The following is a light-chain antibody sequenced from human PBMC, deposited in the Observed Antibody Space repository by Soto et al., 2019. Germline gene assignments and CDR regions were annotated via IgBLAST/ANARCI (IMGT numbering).Light chain of an antibody. CDR2: KAS. CDR3: QQYNSFPT. CDR1: QSISIW. J-gene: IGKJ1*01. Sequence: DIQMTQSPSTLSASVGVRVTITCRASQSISIWLAWYQQKPGKAPKLLIYKASSLESGVPSRFSGSGSGTEFTLTISSLQPDNFATYYCQQYNSFPTFGQGTKVEIK. V-gene: IGKV1-5*03.